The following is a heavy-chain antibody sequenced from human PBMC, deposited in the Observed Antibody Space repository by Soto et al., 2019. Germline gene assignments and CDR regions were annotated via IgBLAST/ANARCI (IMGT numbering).Heavy chain of an antibody. Sequence: EVQLVESGGGLVRPGGSLRLSCAASGFTFSRYSMNWVRQAPGKGLEWVSSISSTTNYIYYADSMKGRFTVSRDNAKNSVYLDMNSLSAEDTAXXXXARESEDLTSNFDYWGQGTLVTVSS. CDR3: ARESEDLTSNFDY. CDR1: GFTFSRYS. CDR2: ISSTTNYI. V-gene: IGHV3-21*01. J-gene: IGHJ4*02.